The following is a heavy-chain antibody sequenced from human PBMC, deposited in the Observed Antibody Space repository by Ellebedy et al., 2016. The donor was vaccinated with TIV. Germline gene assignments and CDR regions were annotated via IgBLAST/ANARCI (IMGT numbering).Heavy chain of an antibody. D-gene: IGHD4-17*01. V-gene: IGHV3-74*01. CDR2: INSDGRST. Sequence: GESLKISCAASGFTFSTYWMHWVRQAPGKGLVWVSRINSDGRSTTYADSVKGRFTISRDNAKNTPFLQMNSLRAEDTAVYYCAREAVTFDYWGRGTLVTVSS. CDR3: AREAVTFDY. J-gene: IGHJ4*02. CDR1: GFTFSTYW.